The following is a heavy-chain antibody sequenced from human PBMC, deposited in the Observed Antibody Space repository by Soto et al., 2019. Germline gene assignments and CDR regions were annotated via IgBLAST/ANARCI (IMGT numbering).Heavy chain of an antibody. J-gene: IGHJ4*02. Sequence: SEILSLTCTVSGGSISSGDYYWSWIRQTPEKGKEWIGYIYYSGSTYYNPSLKSRVNISVDKSKNQFSLKLSSVTAADTAVYYCARLLFPRAYYDFWSGSPIRPYYFDYWGQGTLVTVSS. CDR1: GGSISSGDYY. CDR3: ARLLFPRAYYDFWSGSPIRPYYFDY. CDR2: IYYSGST. V-gene: IGHV4-30-4*01. D-gene: IGHD3-3*01.